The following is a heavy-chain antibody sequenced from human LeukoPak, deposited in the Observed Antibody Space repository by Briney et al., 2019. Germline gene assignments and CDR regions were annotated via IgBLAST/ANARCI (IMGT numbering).Heavy chain of an antibody. D-gene: IGHD3-16*02. CDR3: ARDAWGSYRSYFDY. CDR1: GGSISSYY. V-gene: IGHV4-59*01. CDR2: IYYSGST. J-gene: IGHJ4*02. Sequence: SETLSLTCTVSGGSISSYYWRWIRQPPGKGLEWIGYIYYSGSTNYNPSLKSRVTISVDTSKNQFSLKLSSVTAADTAVYYCARDAWGSYRSYFDYWGQGTLVTVSS.